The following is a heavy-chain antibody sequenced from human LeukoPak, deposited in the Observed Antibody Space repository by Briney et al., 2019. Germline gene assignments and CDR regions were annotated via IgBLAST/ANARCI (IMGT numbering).Heavy chain of an antibody. D-gene: IGHD1-26*01. V-gene: IGHV3-53*01. Sequence: ETLSLTCAVYGGSFSGYYWSWVRQAPGKGLEWVSVIYSGGSTYYADSVKGRFTISRDNSKNTLYLQMNSLRAEDTAVYYCARDSGSYYYYGMDVWGQGTTVTVSS. J-gene: IGHJ6*02. CDR3: ARDSGSYYYYGMDV. CDR1: GGSFSGYY. CDR2: IYSGGST.